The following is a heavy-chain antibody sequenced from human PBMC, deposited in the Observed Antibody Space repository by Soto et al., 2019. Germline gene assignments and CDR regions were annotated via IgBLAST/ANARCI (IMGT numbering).Heavy chain of an antibody. Sequence: GASVNVSCKASGYTFTSYFISWVRQAPGQGLEWMGWISAYNGNTNYAQKLQGRVTMTTDTSTSTAYMELRSLRSDDTAVYYCARVAPTQPYYYGSGSSNYYYYYYMDVWGKGTTVTVSS. CDR1: GYTFTSYF. CDR3: ARVAPTQPYYYGSGSSNYYYYYYMDV. V-gene: IGHV1-18*01. CDR2: ISAYNGNT. D-gene: IGHD3-10*01. J-gene: IGHJ6*03.